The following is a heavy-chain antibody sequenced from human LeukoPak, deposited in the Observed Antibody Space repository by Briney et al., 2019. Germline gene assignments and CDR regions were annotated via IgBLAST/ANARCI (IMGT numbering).Heavy chain of an antibody. V-gene: IGHV3-48*03. CDR2: IGSSGTTT. J-gene: IGHJ4*02. Sequence: PGGSLRLSCAVSGFPFSFYEMNWVRQAPGKGLEWVSNIGSSGTTTHYADSVKGRFSISRDNAKNSLYLRMNSLSVEDTADYYCALLAVASDFDYWGQGALVTVSS. D-gene: IGHD6-19*01. CDR3: ALLAVASDFDY. CDR1: GFPFSFYE.